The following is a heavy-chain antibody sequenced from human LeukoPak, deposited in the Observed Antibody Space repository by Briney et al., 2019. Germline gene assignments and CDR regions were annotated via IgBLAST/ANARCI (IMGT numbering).Heavy chain of an antibody. CDR1: GFTFSNYA. CDR3: VRDPNWGSGN. D-gene: IGHD7-27*01. CDR2: ISIPGATT. V-gene: IGHV3-23*01. Sequence: GGSLRLSCAASGFTFSNYAMIWVRQAPGKGLEWVSIISIPGATTYYADSVKGRFTISKDNSKNTLYLQMNSLRAEDTAVYYCVRDPNWGSGNWGQGTLVTVSS. J-gene: IGHJ4*02.